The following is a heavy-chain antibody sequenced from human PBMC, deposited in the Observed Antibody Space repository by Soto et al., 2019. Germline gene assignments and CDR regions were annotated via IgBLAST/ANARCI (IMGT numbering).Heavy chain of an antibody. CDR2: ISKDGSVI. CDR1: GFSFSRFA. D-gene: IGHD6-6*01. V-gene: IGHV3-30-3*01. CDR3: ARGYSSSWSPGMDV. Sequence: VGSLRLSCAASGFSFSRFAIHWVRQAPGKGLEWVAVISKDGSVIYYADSVKGRFTISRDNAKNTLYLQMNSLRAEDTAVYYCARGYSSSWSPGMDVWGQGTTVTVSS. J-gene: IGHJ6*02.